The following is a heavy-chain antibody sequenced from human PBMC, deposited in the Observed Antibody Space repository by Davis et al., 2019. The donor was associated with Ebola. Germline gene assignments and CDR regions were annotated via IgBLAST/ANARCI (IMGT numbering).Heavy chain of an antibody. D-gene: IGHD2-8*01. J-gene: IGHJ4*02. CDR3: ARLGTMVYATPEDY. Sequence: GESLKISCAASGFTFTSYSMNWVRQAPGKGLEWVSFITSSSSYIYYADSVKGRFTISRDNAKNSLYLQMNSLRAEDTAVYYCARLGTMVYATPEDYWGQGTLVTVSS. CDR2: ITSSSSYI. CDR1: GFTFTSYS. V-gene: IGHV3-21*01.